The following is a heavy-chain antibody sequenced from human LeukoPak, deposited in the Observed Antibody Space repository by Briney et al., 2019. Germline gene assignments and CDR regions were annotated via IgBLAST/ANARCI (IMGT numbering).Heavy chain of an antibody. CDR1: GFTFSSFD. Sequence: GGSLRLSCAASGFTFSSFDMDWVRQAPGKGLEWISYISSSGSPIYYADSVKGRFTISRNNAKNSLYLQMNSLRAEDTAVYYCATQGRSTKLGIWGQGTMVTVSS. J-gene: IGHJ3*02. V-gene: IGHV3-48*03. D-gene: IGHD2-2*01. CDR3: ATQGRSTKLGI. CDR2: ISSSGSPI.